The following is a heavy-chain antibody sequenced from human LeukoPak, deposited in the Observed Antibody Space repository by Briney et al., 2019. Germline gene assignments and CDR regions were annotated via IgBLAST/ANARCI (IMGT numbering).Heavy chain of an antibody. CDR2: IYTSGST. Sequence: SETLSLTCTVSGGSISSYYRSWIRQPAGKGLEWIGRIYTSGSTNYNPSLKSRVTMSVDTSKNQFSLKLSSVTAADTAVYYCARVTAYSSGWSPFDYWGQGTLVTVSS. D-gene: IGHD6-19*01. CDR1: GGSISSYY. J-gene: IGHJ4*02. CDR3: ARVTAYSSGWSPFDY. V-gene: IGHV4-4*07.